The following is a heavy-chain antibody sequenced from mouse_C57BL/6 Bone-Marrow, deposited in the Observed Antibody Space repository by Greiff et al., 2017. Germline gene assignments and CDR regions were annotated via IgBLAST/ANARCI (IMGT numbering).Heavy chain of an antibody. CDR1: GYTFTSYG. CDR3: ARGYFDV. V-gene: IGHV1-81*01. Sequence: VQLQQSGAELARPGASVQLSCTASGYTFTSYGISWVKQRTGQGLAWIGDIYPRSGNTYYNEKFQGTATLTADKSSSTAYMELRSLTSEDSAVYFCARGYFDVWGTGTTVTVSS. J-gene: IGHJ1*03. CDR2: IYPRSGNT.